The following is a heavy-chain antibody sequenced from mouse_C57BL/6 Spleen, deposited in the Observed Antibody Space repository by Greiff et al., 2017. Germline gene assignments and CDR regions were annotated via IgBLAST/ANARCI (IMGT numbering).Heavy chain of an antibody. D-gene: IGHD1-1*01. CDR2: IDPSDSET. Sequence: QVQLQQPGAELVRPGSSVKLSCKASGYTFTSYWMHWVKQRPIQGLEWIGNIDPSDSETHYNQKFKDKATLTVDKSSSTAYMQLSSLTSEDSAVYYCARSLEGSSSDYAMGYWGQGTSVTVSS. V-gene: IGHV1-52*01. CDR3: ARSLEGSSSDYAMGY. J-gene: IGHJ4*01. CDR1: GYTFTSYW.